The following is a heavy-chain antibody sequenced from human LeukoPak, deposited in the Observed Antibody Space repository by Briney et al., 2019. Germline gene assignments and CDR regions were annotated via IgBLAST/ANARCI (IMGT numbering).Heavy chain of an antibody. J-gene: IGHJ4*02. D-gene: IGHD2-2*01. CDR2: VSSSATTI. V-gene: IGHV3-48*03. CDR3: VRVYCSTTSCYGVDS. CDR1: GFIFKNYE. Sequence: GGSLRLSCAASGFIFKNYEMNWVRQAPGGGLEWVSSVSSSATTIYYTDSVKGRFTISRDNAKNSLFLQMNSLRVEDTAVYYCVRVYCSTTSCYGVDSWGQGALVTVSS.